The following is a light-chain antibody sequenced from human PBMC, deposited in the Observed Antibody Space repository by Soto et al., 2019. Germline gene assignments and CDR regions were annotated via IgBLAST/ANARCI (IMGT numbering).Light chain of an antibody. V-gene: IGLV2-11*01. CDR1: GSDVGGYDF. CDR3: CSFAGTYTVV. CDR2: DVS. J-gene: IGLJ2*01. Sequence: QSALTQPRSVSGSPGQSVTLSCSGSGSDVGGYDFVSWYQQHPGKAPTLIIYDVSKRPSGVPDRYSGSKSGNTASLTISGLQAEDEADYYCCSFAGTYTVVFGGGTKLTVL.